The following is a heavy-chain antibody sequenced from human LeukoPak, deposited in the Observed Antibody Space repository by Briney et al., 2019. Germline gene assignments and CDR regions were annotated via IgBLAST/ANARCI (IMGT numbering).Heavy chain of an antibody. Sequence: AGGSLRLSCAASGFTFSSYAMSWVRQPPGRGLEWVSAISGSGATTYYADSVKGRFTVSRDNSKNTVYLQMNSLRAEDTAVYYCATATYYDFWSGYNPYDYWGQGTLVTVSS. CDR2: ISGSGATT. CDR1: GFTFSSYA. D-gene: IGHD3-3*01. V-gene: IGHV3-23*01. J-gene: IGHJ4*02. CDR3: ATATYYDFWSGYNPYDY.